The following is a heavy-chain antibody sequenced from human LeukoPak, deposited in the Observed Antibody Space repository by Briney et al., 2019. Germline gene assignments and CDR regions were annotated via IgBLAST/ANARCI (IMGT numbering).Heavy chain of an antibody. Sequence: GGSLRLSCAASGFSFNIYGMHWGRQAPGKGLEWRAVICNDGSKVELAGSLKGRFTICRDNSEKMLYLQMNSLRVEDTAVYYCAKDRSGVRPIAGDDWGQGTLVNVSS. V-gene: IGHV3-30*02. D-gene: IGHD3-3*01. J-gene: IGHJ4*02. CDR1: GFSFNIYG. CDR2: ICNDGSKV. CDR3: AKDRSGVRPIAGDD.